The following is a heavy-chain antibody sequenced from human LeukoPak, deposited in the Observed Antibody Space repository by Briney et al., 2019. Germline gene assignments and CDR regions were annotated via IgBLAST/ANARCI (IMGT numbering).Heavy chain of an antibody. Sequence: GGSLRLSCAASGFTFSSYAMSWVRQAPGKGLEWVSVISGSGGSTYYADSVKGRSTIFRDNSKNTLYLQMNSLRAEDTAVYYCAKAGSYWDFDYWGQGTLVIVSS. D-gene: IGHD1-26*01. J-gene: IGHJ4*02. CDR1: GFTFSSYA. CDR3: AKAGSYWDFDY. CDR2: ISGSGGST. V-gene: IGHV3-23*01.